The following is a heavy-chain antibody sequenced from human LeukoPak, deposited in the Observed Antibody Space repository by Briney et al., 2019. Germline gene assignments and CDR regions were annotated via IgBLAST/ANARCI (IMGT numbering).Heavy chain of an antibody. CDR1: GFTFSSYS. J-gene: IGHJ5*02. CDR2: ISSSSSYI. CDR3: AREAKSGSYGWFDP. V-gene: IGHV3-21*01. Sequence: RPGGSLRLSCAASGFTFSSYSMNWVRQAPGKGLEWVSSISSSSSYIYYADLVKGRFTISRDNAKNSLYLQMNSLRAEDTAVYYCAREAKSGSYGWFDPWGQGTLVTVSS. D-gene: IGHD1-26*01.